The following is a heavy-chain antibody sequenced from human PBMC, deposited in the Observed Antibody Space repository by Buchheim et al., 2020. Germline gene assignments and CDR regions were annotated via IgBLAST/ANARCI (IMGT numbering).Heavy chain of an antibody. CDR2: IKQDGSEK. V-gene: IGHV3-7*01. CDR3: TRDQSHYYYGRDV. J-gene: IGHJ6*02. CDR1: GFTFSSYW. Sequence: EVQLVESGGGLVQPGGSLRLSCAASGFTFSSYWMSWIRQAPGKGLEWVSNIKQDGSEKYYVASVKGRFTISRDNAKKSLSLKMNGLRAEDTAVYYWTRDQSHYYYGRDVWGQGTT.